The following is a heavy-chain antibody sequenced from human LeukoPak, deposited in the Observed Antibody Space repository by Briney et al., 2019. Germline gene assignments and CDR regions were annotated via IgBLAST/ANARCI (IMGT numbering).Heavy chain of an antibody. CDR1: GGSISSYY. CDR3: ARTTMVRGTYYMDV. V-gene: IGHV4-59*01. Sequence: SETLSLTCTVSGGSISSYYWSWIRQPPGKGLEWIGCIYYSGYTNYKSSLKSRVTISVDTSKNQFSLKLGSVTAADTAVYYCARTTMVRGTYYMDVWGKGTTVTVSS. D-gene: IGHD3-10*01. CDR2: IYYSGYT. J-gene: IGHJ6*03.